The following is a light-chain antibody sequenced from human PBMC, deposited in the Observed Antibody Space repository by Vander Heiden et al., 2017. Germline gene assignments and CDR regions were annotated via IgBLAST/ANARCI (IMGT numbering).Light chain of an antibody. CDR2: SNN. V-gene: IGLV1-44*01. Sequence: QSVLTQPPSASGTPGQTVTIPFSGSSPNIGSNTVNWYQQLPGTAPKLLIYSNNQRPSGVPDRFSGSKSGTSASLAISGLQSEDEADYYCAAWDDSLNGWVFGGGTKLTVL. CDR3: AAWDDSLNGWV. CDR1: SPNIGSNT. J-gene: IGLJ3*02.